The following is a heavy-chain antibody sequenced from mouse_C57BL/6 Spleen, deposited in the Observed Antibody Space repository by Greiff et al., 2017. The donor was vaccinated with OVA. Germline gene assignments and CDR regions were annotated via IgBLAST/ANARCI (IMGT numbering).Heavy chain of an antibody. CDR2: INPSNGGT. CDR3: ATPYYYGSSRYFDV. V-gene: IGHV1-53*01. D-gene: IGHD1-1*01. CDR1: GYTFTSYW. J-gene: IGHJ1*03. Sequence: VQLQQPGTELVKPGASVKLSCKASGYTFTSYWMHWVKQRPGQGLEWIGNINPSNGGTNYNEKFQSKATLTVAKSSSTASMQLSSLTSEDCAVYYCATPYYYGSSRYFDVWGTGTTVTVSS.